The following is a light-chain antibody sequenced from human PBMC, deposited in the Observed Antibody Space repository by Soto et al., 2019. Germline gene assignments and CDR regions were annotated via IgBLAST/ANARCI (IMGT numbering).Light chain of an antibody. CDR2: EGS. CDR3: SSYVGSSTLL. CDR1: SSDVGNYNL. J-gene: IGLJ2*01. V-gene: IGLV2-23*01. Sequence: QSALTQPASVSGSPGQSITISCTGTSSDVGNYNLVSWYQQHPGKAPKLMIYEGSKRPSGVSNRVSGSKSGNTASLTISGLQAEDEADYYCSSYVGSSTLLFGGGTKVTVL.